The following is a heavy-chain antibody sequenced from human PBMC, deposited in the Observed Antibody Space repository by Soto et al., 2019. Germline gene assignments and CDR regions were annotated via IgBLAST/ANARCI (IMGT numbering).Heavy chain of an antibody. J-gene: IGHJ4*02. V-gene: IGHV3-48*01. CDR2: ISSSSTTI. D-gene: IGHD4-4*01. Sequence: WRALRLSRSASEPTFCTYNIERDRQAPGEGLEWISYISSSSTTIYSSDSVTGRFTISRDNAKKSVYLQVNSLRAEDTAVYYCVGGVVGSNYYYLDFWGQGTQVTVSS. CDR1: EPTFCTYN. CDR3: VGGVVGSNYYYLDF.